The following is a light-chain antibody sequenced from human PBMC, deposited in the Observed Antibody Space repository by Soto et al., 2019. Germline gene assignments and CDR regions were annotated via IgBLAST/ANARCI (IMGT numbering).Light chain of an antibody. CDR2: TAS. J-gene: IGKJ1*01. V-gene: IGKV1-12*01. Sequence: DIQLTQSPSSVSASVGDTVTITCRASQGFAGWLAWYQQKPRKAPKLLIYTASRLQTGVPSRFSGSGSGTEFTLTISSLQPDDSATYYCQHYSLYSPWTFGQGTKVDIK. CDR1: QGFAGW. CDR3: QHYSLYSPWT.